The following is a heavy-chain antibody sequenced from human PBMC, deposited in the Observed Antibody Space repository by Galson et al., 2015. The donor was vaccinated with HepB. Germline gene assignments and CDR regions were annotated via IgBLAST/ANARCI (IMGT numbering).Heavy chain of an antibody. CDR3: ARDYMVRGVQGYGMDV. Sequence: SETLSLTCTVSGDSISTNTYYWGWIRQPPGKGLEWIGSIFYSGSTYYNPSLKSRVTISVDTSKNQFSLKLSSVTAADTAVYYCARDYMVRGVQGYGMDVWDQGTTVTVSS. CDR1: GDSISTNTYY. V-gene: IGHV4-39*07. D-gene: IGHD3-10*01. CDR2: IFYSGST. J-gene: IGHJ6*02.